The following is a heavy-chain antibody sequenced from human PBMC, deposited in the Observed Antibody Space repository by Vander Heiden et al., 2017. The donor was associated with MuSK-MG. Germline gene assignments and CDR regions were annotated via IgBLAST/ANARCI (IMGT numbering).Heavy chain of an antibody. CDR3: ARWGRVGAPSDY. CDR1: GGSISSSSYY. Sequence: QLQLQESGPGLVKPSETLSLTCTVSGGSISSSSYYWGWIRQPPGKGLEWIGSIYYSGSTDDNPSLKSRVTISVDTSKNQFSLKMSYVNAADTAVYYCARWGRVGAPSDYWGQGNLVTVSS. D-gene: IGHD1-26*01. J-gene: IGHJ4*02. V-gene: IGHV4-39*01. CDR2: IYYSGST.